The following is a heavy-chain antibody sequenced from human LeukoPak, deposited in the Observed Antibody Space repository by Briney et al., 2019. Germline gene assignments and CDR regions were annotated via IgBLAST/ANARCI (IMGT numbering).Heavy chain of an antibody. V-gene: IGHV1-69*13. Sequence: ASVKVSCKASGSTFSSYAISWVRQAPGQGLEWMGGIIPIFGTANYAQKFQGRVTITADESTSTAYMELSSLRSEDTAVYYCARLPLRSIAVGYYGMDVWGQGTTVTVSS. CDR3: ARLPLRSIAVGYYGMDV. CDR1: GSTFSSYA. D-gene: IGHD6-6*01. J-gene: IGHJ6*02. CDR2: IIPIFGTA.